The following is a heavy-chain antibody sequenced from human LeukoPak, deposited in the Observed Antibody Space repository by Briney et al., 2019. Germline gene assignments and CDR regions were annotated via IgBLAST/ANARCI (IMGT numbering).Heavy chain of an antibody. J-gene: IGHJ4*02. D-gene: IGHD1-20*01. Sequence: PGGSLRLSCAASGFTFSSYSMNWVRQAPGKGLEWVSSISSSSSSYIYYADSVKGRFTISRDNAKNSLYLQMNSLRAEDTAVYYCARDRGITGTTRWGQGTLVTVSS. CDR2: ISSSSSSYI. CDR1: GFTFSSYS. CDR3: ARDRGITGTTR. V-gene: IGHV3-21*01.